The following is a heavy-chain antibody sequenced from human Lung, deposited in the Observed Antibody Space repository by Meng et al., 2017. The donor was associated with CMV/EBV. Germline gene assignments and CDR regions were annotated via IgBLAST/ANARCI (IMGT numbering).Heavy chain of an antibody. CDR3: ARQIGNAAHDAFDI. CDR1: GYSFTSYW. CDR2: IYPGDSDT. V-gene: IGHV5-51*01. J-gene: IGHJ3*02. Sequence: GGSXRLXCKGSGYSFTSYWIGWVRQMPGKGLEWMGIIYPGDSDTRYSPSFQGQVTISADKSISTAYLQWSSLKASDTAMYYCARQIGNAAHDAFDIWGQGTMVTVSS. D-gene: IGHD2-15*01.